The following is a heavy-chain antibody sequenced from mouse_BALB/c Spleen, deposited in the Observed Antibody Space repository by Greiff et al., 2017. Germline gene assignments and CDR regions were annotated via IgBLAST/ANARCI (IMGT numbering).Heavy chain of an antibody. CDR2: ISSGSSTI. CDR1: GFTFSSFG. D-gene: IGHD1-1*01. J-gene: IGHJ2*01. Sequence: DVHLVESGGGLVQPGGSRKLSCAASGFTFSSFGMHWVRQAPEKGLEWVAYISSGSSTIYYADTVKGRFTISRDNPKNTLFLQMTSLRSEDTAMYYCARSSYYGSSYYFDYWGQGTTLTVSS. V-gene: IGHV5-17*02. CDR3: ARSSYYGSSYYFDY.